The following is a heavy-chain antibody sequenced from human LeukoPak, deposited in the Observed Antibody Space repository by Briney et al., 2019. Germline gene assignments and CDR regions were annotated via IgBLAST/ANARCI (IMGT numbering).Heavy chain of an antibody. CDR2: INHSGST. V-gene: IGHV4-34*01. Sequence: PSETLSLTCAVYGGSSSGYYWSWIRQPPGKGLEWIGEINHSGSTNYNPSLKSRVTISVDTSKNQFSLKLSSVTAADTAVYYCARGMGYGDNLDYWGQGTLVTVSS. CDR1: GGSSSGYY. J-gene: IGHJ4*02. D-gene: IGHD4-17*01. CDR3: ARGMGYGDNLDY.